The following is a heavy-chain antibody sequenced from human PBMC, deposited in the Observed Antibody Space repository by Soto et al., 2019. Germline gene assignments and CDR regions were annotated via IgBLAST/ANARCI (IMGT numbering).Heavy chain of an antibody. J-gene: IGHJ4*02. CDR1: GFTFGRHG. V-gene: IGHV3-33*01. CDR3: ARGDDYGDNGLDY. CDR2: IGSDGRRA. Sequence: QVQLVESGGGVVQPGGSLRLSCAASGFTFGRHGMHWVRQAPGKGLEWVAVIGSDGRRASYADSVKGRFTISRDNGQNTLYFQRNSLRAEETAVYYCARGDDYGDNGLDYWGQGTLVTVSS. D-gene: IGHD4-17*01.